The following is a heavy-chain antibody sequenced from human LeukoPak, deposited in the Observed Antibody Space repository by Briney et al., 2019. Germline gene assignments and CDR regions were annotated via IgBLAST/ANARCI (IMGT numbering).Heavy chain of an antibody. V-gene: IGHV3-7*01. D-gene: IGHD5-12*01. CDR1: GFTFSGFW. CDR3: ARINSGLKWGDALDI. J-gene: IGHJ3*02. Sequence: GGSLRLACAASGFTFSGFWMSWIRQAPGRGLEWVAHMKQDGSEEYYLDSVKGRFTISRDNAKNSLYLQMNSLRAEDTAVYYCARINSGLKWGDALDIWGQGTKVTVSS. CDR2: MKQDGSEE.